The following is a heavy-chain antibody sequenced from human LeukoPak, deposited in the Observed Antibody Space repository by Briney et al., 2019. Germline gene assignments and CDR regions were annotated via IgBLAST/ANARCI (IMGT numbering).Heavy chain of an antibody. V-gene: IGHV4-39*01. CDR2: LYFSGST. Sequence: PSETLSLTCTVSGGSISSPDYYWVWIRHPPGKALDWIGALYFSGSTYYNPSLKSRLTISVHTSKNQFSLRLTSVTAADTAVYYCARQRAHASKNYRASWFDPWGQGTLVTVSS. CDR3: ARQRAHASKNYRASWFDP. D-gene: IGHD3-22*01. J-gene: IGHJ5*02. CDR1: GGSISSPDYY.